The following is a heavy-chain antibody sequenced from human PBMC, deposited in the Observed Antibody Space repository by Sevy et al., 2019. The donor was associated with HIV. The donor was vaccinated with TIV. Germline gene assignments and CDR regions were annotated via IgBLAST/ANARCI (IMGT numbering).Heavy chain of an antibody. CDR3: ARDGDCSSTSCYTTHAFDI. CDR1: GFTFSSYG. D-gene: IGHD2-2*02. CDR2: IWYDGSNK. V-gene: IGHV3-33*01. Sequence: GGSLRLSCAASGFTFSSYGMHWVRQAPGKGLQWVAVIWYDGSNKYYADSVKGRLTISRDNSKNTLYLQMNSLGAEDTAVYYCARDGDCSSTSCYTTHAFDIWGQWTMVTVSS. J-gene: IGHJ3*02.